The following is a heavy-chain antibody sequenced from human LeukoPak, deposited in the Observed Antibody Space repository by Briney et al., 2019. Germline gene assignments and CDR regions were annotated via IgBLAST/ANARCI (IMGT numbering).Heavy chain of an antibody. D-gene: IGHD1-26*01. V-gene: IGHV3-23*01. CDR2: ISGSGGST. Sequence: GGSLRLSCTASGFTFSSYAMSWARLAPEKGLEWVSAISGSGGSTYYADSVKGRFTISRDNSKNTLYLQMNSLRAEDTAAYYCAVGATTDFDYWGQGTLVTVSS. CDR3: AVGATTDFDY. J-gene: IGHJ4*02. CDR1: GFTFSSYA.